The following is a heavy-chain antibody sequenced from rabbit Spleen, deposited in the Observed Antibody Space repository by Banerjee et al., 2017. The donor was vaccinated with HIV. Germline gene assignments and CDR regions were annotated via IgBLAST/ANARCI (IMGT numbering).Heavy chain of an antibody. J-gene: IGHJ6*01. CDR3: ARDTGTSFSTYGMDL. D-gene: IGHD8-1*01. CDR1: GFSFSSSDY. V-gene: IGHV1S40*01. Sequence: QSLEESGGGLVKPGGTLTLTCTVSGFSFSSSDYMCWVRQAPGKGLEWIGCVDVGSSGFTYFANWAKGRFTISKTSSTTVTLKMTSLTAADTATYFCARDTGTSFSTYGMDLWGPGTLVTVS. CDR2: VDVGSSGFT.